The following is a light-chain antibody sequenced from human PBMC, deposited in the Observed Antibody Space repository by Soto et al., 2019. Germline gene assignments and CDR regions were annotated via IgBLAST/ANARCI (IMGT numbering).Light chain of an antibody. J-gene: IGKJ1*01. V-gene: IGKV1-5*01. CDR1: QSISSY. Sequence: DIPMSQSPSSLSASVGDRVTIPCRASQSISSYLNWYQQKPGKAPKLLIYDASSLESGVPSRFSGSGSGTEFTLTISSLKPDDFATYYCQEYQSYSRRFGQGTKVDVK. CDR3: QEYQSYSRR. CDR2: DAS.